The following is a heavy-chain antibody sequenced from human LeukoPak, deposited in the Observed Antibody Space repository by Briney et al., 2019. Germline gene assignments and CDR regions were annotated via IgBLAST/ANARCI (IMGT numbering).Heavy chain of an antibody. CDR2: INSDESDT. D-gene: IGHD3-22*01. J-gene: IGHJ3*01. Sequence: GGSLRLSCAAPGFTFSSYWMHWVPQTPGKGLVWVSRINSDESDTNYADSVKGRFTISRDNARNTVYLQMNSLRAEDTAVYYCARGWVPSDITLKWGQGTMVTVSS. V-gene: IGHV3-74*01. CDR1: GFTFSSYW. CDR3: ARGWVPSDITLK.